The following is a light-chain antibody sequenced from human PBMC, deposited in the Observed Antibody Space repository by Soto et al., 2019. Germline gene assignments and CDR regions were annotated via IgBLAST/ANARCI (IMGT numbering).Light chain of an antibody. CDR2: RNN. J-gene: IGLJ2*01. Sequence: QSVLPQPPSAAGPPGHRVTMSCSGSSSNIGSNYVYLYQQLPGTAHKLLIYRNNQRPSGVPDRFSGSKSGTSASLAISGHRSEDEADYYCAAWDDSLSGVVFGGGTKVTVL. V-gene: IGLV1-47*01. CDR1: SSNIGSNY. CDR3: AAWDDSLSGVV.